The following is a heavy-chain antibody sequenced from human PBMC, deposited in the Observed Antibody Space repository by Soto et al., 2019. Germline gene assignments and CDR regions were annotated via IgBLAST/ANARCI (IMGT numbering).Heavy chain of an antibody. CDR3: ARAYDSGNYYSYYGMDV. Sequence: QVQLVQSGAEVKKPGASVKVSYEASGYTFTSYGISWVRQAPGQGLEWMGWTSAYNGDTNYVQKLQGRVAMTTDTHTSTADMELMSRSTDDTAVYYCARAYDSGNYYSYYGMDVWGQGTTVTVSS. CDR1: GYTFTSYG. J-gene: IGHJ6*02. D-gene: IGHD3-10*01. CDR2: TSAYNGDT. V-gene: IGHV1-18*01.